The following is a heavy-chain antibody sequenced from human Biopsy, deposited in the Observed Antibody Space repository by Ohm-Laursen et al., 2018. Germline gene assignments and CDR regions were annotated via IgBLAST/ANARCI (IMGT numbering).Heavy chain of an antibody. CDR3: AIDGNDFLTDYLKIDQ. Sequence: VASVKVSCKASGYTFTGYYLHWVRQAPGQGLEWMGWINPKSGGTHYLEKFRGRATMTRDTSISTAYMEVSSLRSDDTAVYYCAIDGNDFLTDYLKIDQWGQGTLVTVSS. V-gene: IGHV1-2*02. CDR1: GYTFTGYY. D-gene: IGHD3-9*01. CDR2: INPKSGGT. J-gene: IGHJ4*02.